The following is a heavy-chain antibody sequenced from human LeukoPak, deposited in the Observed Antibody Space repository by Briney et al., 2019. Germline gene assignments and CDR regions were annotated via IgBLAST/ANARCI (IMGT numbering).Heavy chain of an antibody. CDR2: IYHSGST. Sequence: SGTLSLTCAVSGGSLSSSNWWSWVRPPPGKGLEWIGEIYHSGSTYYNPSLKSRVTISVDTSKNQFSLKLSSVTAADTAVYYCASHQRGHLDYWGQGTLVTVSS. D-gene: IGHD3-10*01. CDR1: GGSLSSSNW. V-gene: IGHV4-4*02. CDR3: ASHQRGHLDY. J-gene: IGHJ4*02.